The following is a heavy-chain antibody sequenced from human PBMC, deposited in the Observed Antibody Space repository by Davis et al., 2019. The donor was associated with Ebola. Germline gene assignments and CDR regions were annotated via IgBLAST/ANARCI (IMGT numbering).Heavy chain of an antibody. CDR2: TYYSSKWYN. CDR3: ARGWLRGGMDV. J-gene: IGHJ6*02. V-gene: IGHV6-1*01. Sequence: PSETLSLTCAVSGDSVSSGGWNWIRQSPSSGLEWLGRTYYSSKWYNDYAVSVKSRITINPDNSKNQFSLPLNSVTPEETALYYCARGWLRGGMDVWGEGTAVTV. CDR1: GDSVSSGG. D-gene: IGHD5-18*01.